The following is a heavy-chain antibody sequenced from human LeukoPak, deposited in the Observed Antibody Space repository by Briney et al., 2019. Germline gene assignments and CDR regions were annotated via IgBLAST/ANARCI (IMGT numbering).Heavy chain of an antibody. CDR1: GFTFSSYE. J-gene: IGHJ6*03. CDR2: ISSSGSTI. V-gene: IGHV3-48*03. CDR3: ARHSIAAAGLLYYYYYMDV. D-gene: IGHD6-13*01. Sequence: GGSLRLSCAASGFTFSSYEMNWVRQAPGKGLEWVSYISSSGSTIYYADSVKGRFIISRDNAKNSLYLQMNSLRAEDTAVYYCARHSIAAAGLLYYYYYMDVWGKGTTVTVSS.